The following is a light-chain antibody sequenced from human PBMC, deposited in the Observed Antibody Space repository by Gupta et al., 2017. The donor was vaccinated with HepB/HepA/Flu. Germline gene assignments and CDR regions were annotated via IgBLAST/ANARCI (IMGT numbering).Light chain of an antibody. V-gene: IGKV3D-20*01. CDR1: ESVRSRY. J-gene: IGKJ4*01. CDR3: QQYGSSPRT. Sequence: VLPQSPGTLSLSPGERATLSCGASESVRSRYLAWYQQKPGLAPRLLMYDASKRATGIPDRFSGSGSGTDFTLTISRQEPEDFAVYYCQQYGSSPRTFGGGTKVEIK. CDR2: DAS.